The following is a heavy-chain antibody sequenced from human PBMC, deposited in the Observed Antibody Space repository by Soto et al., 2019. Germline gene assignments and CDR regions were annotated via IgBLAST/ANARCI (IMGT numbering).Heavy chain of an antibody. D-gene: IGHD3-16*01. CDR1: GFTVSRNY. J-gene: IGHJ3*02. V-gene: IGHV3-53*01. CDR2: IYSGGST. Sequence: EVQLVESGGGLIQPGGSLRLSCVVSGFTVSRNYINWVRQAPGKGLEWVSVIYSGGSTYYADSVKGRFTISRDNSKNTLYLQMDRLRVDDTAVYYCAKDPLGGGDLNNAAFDMWGQGTLVTVSS. CDR3: AKDPLGGGDLNNAAFDM.